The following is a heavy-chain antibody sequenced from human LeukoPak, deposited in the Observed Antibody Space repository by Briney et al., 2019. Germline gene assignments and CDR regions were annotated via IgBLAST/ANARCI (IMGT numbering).Heavy chain of an antibody. J-gene: IGHJ6*02. Sequence: PSETLSLTCTVSGGSISSFYWSWIRKSPGKGLEGIGHVYHSGSTNYNPSLKTRVTISVDTSKNQFSLKLSSVTAADTAVYYCARGRPEDVWGQGTTVTVSS. V-gene: IGHV4-59*01. CDR1: GGSISSFY. CDR3: ARGRPEDV. CDR2: VYHSGST.